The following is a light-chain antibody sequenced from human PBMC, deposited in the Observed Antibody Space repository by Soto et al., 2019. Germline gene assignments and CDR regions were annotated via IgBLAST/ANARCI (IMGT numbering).Light chain of an antibody. CDR3: QKYNDDPLT. CDR1: QGISNY. CDR2: AAS. J-gene: IGKJ3*01. Sequence: DIDMTQSPSSLSASVGDRVTITCRASQGISNYLAWYQQKPGKVPKLLIYAASTLQSGVPSRFSGSGSGTDFTLTISSLQPEDVSAYFCQKYNDDPLTFGPGTKVDIK. V-gene: IGKV1-27*01.